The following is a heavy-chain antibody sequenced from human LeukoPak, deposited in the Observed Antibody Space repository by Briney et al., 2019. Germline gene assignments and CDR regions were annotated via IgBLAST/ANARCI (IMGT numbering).Heavy chain of an antibody. D-gene: IGHD6-13*01. CDR1: GYTFTGYY. V-gene: IGHV1-2*02. CDR2: INPNSGGT. CDR3: GTSGIAAAGTIGVDY. Sequence: ASVKVSCKASGYTFTGYYMHWVRQAPGQGLEWMGWINPNSGGTNYAQKFQGRVTMTRDTSISTAYMELSRLRSDDTAVYYCGTSGIAAAGTIGVDYWGQGTLVTVSS. J-gene: IGHJ4*02.